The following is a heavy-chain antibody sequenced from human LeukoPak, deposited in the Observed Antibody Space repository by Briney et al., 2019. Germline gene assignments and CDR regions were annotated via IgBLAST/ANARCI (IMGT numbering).Heavy chain of an antibody. CDR2: ISGNGGST. J-gene: IGHJ4*02. Sequence: GGSLRLSCAASGFTFNSYAITWVRQAPGKGLEWVSAISGNGGSTYYADSVKGRFTISRDNSKNTLFLQMNSLRAEDTAVYYCAKGNYDYIWGTLLDYWGQGTLVTVSS. D-gene: IGHD3-16*01. V-gene: IGHV3-23*01. CDR1: GFTFNSYA. CDR3: AKGNYDYIWGTLLDY.